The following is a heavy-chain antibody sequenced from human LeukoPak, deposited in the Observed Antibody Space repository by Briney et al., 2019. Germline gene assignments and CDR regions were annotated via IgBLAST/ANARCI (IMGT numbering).Heavy chain of an antibody. Sequence: GGSLRLSCAASGFTFSNAWMSWVRQAPGKGLEWVGRIKSKTGGGTTDYAAPVKGRFTISRDDSKNTLYLQMNSLKTEDTAVYYCTTPRGDFWSGYYRDLWFDPWGQGTLVTVSS. V-gene: IGHV3-15*01. CDR3: TTPRGDFWSGYYRDLWFDP. CDR2: IKSKTGGGTT. CDR1: GFTFSNAW. D-gene: IGHD3-3*01. J-gene: IGHJ5*02.